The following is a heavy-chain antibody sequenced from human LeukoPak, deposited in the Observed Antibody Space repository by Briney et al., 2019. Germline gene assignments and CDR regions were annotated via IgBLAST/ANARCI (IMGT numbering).Heavy chain of an antibody. J-gene: IGHJ3*02. Sequence: ASLKVSCKASGYTFTSYGFSWVRQAPGQGLEWMGWISAYNGNTNYAQKLQGRVTMTTDTPTSTAYMELRSLRSDDTAMYYCARASRVRPTLTAFDIWGQGTVVTVSS. CDR3: ARASRVRPTLTAFDI. CDR1: GYTFTSYG. V-gene: IGHV1-18*01. D-gene: IGHD1-26*01. CDR2: ISAYNGNT.